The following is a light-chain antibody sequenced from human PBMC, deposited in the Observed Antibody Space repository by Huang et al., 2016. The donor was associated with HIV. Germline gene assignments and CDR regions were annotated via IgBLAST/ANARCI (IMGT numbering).Light chain of an antibody. V-gene: IGKV2-28*01. Sequence: DAVVTQSPLSLPVTPGEPASISCRSSQSLLHSNGYNYLDWYVQKPGQSPHLLIYLGSKRASGVPDRVSGSGSGTDFTLKISRVEAEDVGVYYCMQALQTPVFGPGTKVDIK. J-gene: IGKJ3*01. CDR3: MQALQTPV. CDR2: LGS. CDR1: QSLLHSNGYNY.